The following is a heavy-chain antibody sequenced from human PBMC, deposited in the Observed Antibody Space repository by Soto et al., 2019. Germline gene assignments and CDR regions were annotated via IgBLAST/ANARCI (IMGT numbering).Heavy chain of an antibody. CDR1: GFSFNSYS. CDR3: ARGPQFIAARPGKFDY. CDR2: ISSGSSYI. Sequence: EVQLVESGGGLVKPGGSLRLSCAASGFSFNSYSMNWVRQAPGKGLEWVSSISSGSSYIYYADSLRGRFTISRDNAKNSLYLQMNSLRAEDTGVYYCARGPQFIAARPGKFDYCGQGTLVTVSP. D-gene: IGHD6-6*01. V-gene: IGHV3-21*02. J-gene: IGHJ4*02.